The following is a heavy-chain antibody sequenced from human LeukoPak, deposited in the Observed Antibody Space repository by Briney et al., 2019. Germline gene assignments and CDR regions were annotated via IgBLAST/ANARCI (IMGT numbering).Heavy chain of an antibody. CDR1: GLRFSTYA. V-gene: IGHV3-23*01. CDR3: AKGGQNFDFWRFDY. J-gene: IGHJ4*02. Sequence: PGGSLRLSCTVSGLRFSTYAMSWVPQAPGEGVEWVSSISGSGGSTYYADSVKGRFNVSRDNSKNTVYLDLNSLRAEDRAIYSCAKGGQNFDFWRFDYWGQGTVVTVSS. D-gene: IGHD3-3*01. CDR2: ISGSGGST.